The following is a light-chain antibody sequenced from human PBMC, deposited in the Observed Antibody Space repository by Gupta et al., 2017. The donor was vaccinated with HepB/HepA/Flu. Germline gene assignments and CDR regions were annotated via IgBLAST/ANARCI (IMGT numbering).Light chain of an antibody. V-gene: IGLV1-51*01. CDR1: SSNIGNNY. Sequence: QSVLTQPPSVSAAPGQKVTISCSGSSSNIGNNYVSWYQQLPGTAPKLLIYDNNKRPSGIPDRFSGSKSGTSATLGITGLQTGDEADYYCGTWDSSAVFGGGTKLTVL. CDR2: DNN. J-gene: IGLJ3*02. CDR3: GTWDSSAV.